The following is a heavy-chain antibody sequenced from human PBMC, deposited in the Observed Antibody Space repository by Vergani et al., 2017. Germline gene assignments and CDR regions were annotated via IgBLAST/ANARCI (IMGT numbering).Heavy chain of an antibody. CDR3: ARDLLPNYDFWSGYSHAYYYYYGMDV. J-gene: IGHJ6*02. Sequence: EVQLVESGGGLVQPGGSRRLSCAPSGFPLRSYWLPWFRKAPGKGLVWFSRINSDGSSTSYADSVKGRFTISRDNAKNTLYLQMNSLRAEDTAVYYCARDLLPNYDFWSGYSHAYYYYYGMDVWGQGTTVTVSS. D-gene: IGHD3-3*01. CDR2: INSDGSST. V-gene: IGHV3-74*01. CDR1: GFPLRSYW.